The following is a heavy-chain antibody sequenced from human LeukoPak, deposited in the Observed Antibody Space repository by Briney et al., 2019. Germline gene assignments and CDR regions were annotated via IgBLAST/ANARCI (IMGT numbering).Heavy chain of an antibody. D-gene: IGHD3-10*01. CDR2: ISYDGSNK. CDR3: ARDGSGGSKMEYYFDY. CDR1: GFTFSSYA. Sequence: GRSLRLSCAASGFTFSSYAMHWVRQAPGKGLEWVAVISYDGSNKYYADSVKGRFTISRDNSKNTLYLQMNSLRAEDTAVYYCARDGSGGSKMEYYFDYWGQGTLVTVSS. J-gene: IGHJ4*02. V-gene: IGHV3-30-3*01.